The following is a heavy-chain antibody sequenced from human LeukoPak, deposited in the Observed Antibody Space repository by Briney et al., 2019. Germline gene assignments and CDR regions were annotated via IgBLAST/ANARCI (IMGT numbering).Heavy chain of an antibody. Sequence: ASVKVSCKASGYTFTGYYMHWVRQAPGQGLERMGWINPNSGGTNYAQKFQGRVTMTRDTSISTAYMELSRLRSDDTAVYYCARGFNGITMIEHDYWGQGTLVTVSS. J-gene: IGHJ4*02. CDR1: GYTFTGYY. V-gene: IGHV1-2*02. CDR2: INPNSGGT. D-gene: IGHD3-22*01. CDR3: ARGFNGITMIEHDY.